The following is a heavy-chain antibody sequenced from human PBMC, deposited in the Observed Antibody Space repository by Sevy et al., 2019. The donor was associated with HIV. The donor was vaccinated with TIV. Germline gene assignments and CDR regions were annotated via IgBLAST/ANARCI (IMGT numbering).Heavy chain of an antibody. Sequence: RGCLRLSCAASGFTFSKYSMSWVRQPPGKGLEGVSTLSFGCGEINYADSVKGRFTYSRDNSKSSVYLQMNNLRPEDTAVDYCAREGCTKPHDYWGQGTLVIVSS. CDR2: LSFGCGEI. V-gene: IGHV3-23*01. CDR3: AREGCTKPHDY. CDR1: GFTFSKYS. D-gene: IGHD2-8*01. J-gene: IGHJ4*02.